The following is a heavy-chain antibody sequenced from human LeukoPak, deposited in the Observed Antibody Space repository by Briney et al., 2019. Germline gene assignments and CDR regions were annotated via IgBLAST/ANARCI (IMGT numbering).Heavy chain of an antibody. CDR3: AREGFYYDNDY. Sequence: PGGSLRLSCAASGFTFSSYSMNWVRQAPGKGLEWVSYISSSSSTKYYADSVKGRFTISRDNAKNSLYLQMNSLRAEDTAVYYCAREGFYYDNDYWGQGALATVSS. CDR1: GFTFSSYS. CDR2: ISSSSSTK. V-gene: IGHV3-48*04. D-gene: IGHD3-22*01. J-gene: IGHJ4*02.